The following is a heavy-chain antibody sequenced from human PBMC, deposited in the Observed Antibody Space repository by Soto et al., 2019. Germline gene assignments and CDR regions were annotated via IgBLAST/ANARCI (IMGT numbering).Heavy chain of an antibody. V-gene: IGHV3-23*01. Sequence: GGSLRLSSAASGFTFSSYAMSWVRQAPGKGLEWVSAISGSGGSTYYADSVKGRFTISRDNSKNTLYLQMNSLRAEDTAVYYCAKVGYSSGWYSDYWGQGTLVTVSS. J-gene: IGHJ4*02. CDR1: GFTFSSYA. CDR2: ISGSGGST. D-gene: IGHD6-19*01. CDR3: AKVGYSSGWYSDY.